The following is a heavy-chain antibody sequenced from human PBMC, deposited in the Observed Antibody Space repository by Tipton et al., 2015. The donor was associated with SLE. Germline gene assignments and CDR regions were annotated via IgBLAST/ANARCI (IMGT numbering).Heavy chain of an antibody. CDR2: ISWNSGSI. J-gene: IGHJ3*02. Sequence: SLRLSCAASGFSVEDYAMHWVRQAPGKGLEWVSGISWNSGSIGYADSVKGRFTISRDNAKNSLYLQMNSLKIEDTAMYYCTSRGGPGAPDAFDIWGRGTMVTVSS. D-gene: IGHD7-27*01. CDR1: GFSVEDYA. CDR3: TSRGGPGAPDAFDI. V-gene: IGHV3-9*01.